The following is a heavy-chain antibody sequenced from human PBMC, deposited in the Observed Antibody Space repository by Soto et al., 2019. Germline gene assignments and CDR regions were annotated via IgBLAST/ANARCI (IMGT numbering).Heavy chain of an antibody. CDR2: IYWDDDK. Sequence: QITLKESGPTLVTPTQTLTLTCSFSGFSLTTRPMGVGWIRQPPGKALEWLAVIYWDDDKRYSPSLRSRLTITKDTSNKQVVLTVTNMDPVDTATYYCAHRLGGYTWNDGYLDYWGQGILVTVSS. V-gene: IGHV2-5*02. D-gene: IGHD1-20*01. J-gene: IGHJ4*02. CDR1: GFSLTTRPMG. CDR3: AHRLGGYTWNDGYLDY.